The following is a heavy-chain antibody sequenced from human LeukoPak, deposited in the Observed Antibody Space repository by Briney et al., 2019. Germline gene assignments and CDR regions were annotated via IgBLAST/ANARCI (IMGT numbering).Heavy chain of an antibody. CDR1: GFTFSTYA. J-gene: IGHJ4*02. CDR3: AKDLDIVATITGN. CDR2: ISGNGGIT. Sequence: PGGSLRLSCAASGFTFSTYAMSWVRQAPGKGLEWVSTISGNGGITYYADSVKGRFTISRDNSKNTLDLQMNSLRAEDTAVYYCAKDLDIVATITGNWGQGTLVTVSS. V-gene: IGHV3-23*01. D-gene: IGHD5-12*01.